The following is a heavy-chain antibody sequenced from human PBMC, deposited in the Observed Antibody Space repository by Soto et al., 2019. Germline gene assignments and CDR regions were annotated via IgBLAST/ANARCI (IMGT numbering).Heavy chain of an antibody. CDR1: GGTFSSYA. CDR2: IIPIFGTA. Sequence: SVKVSCKASGGTFSSYAISWVRQAPGQGLEWMGGIIPIFGTANYAQKFQGRVTITADESTSTAYMELSSLRSEDTAVYYCARGIRPKKGFLEWLLTSYYFDYWGQGTLVTVSS. J-gene: IGHJ4*02. CDR3: ARGIRPKKGFLEWLLTSYYFDY. V-gene: IGHV1-69*13. D-gene: IGHD3-3*01.